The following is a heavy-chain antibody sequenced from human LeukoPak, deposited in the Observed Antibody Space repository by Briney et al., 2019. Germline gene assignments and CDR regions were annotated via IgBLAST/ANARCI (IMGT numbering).Heavy chain of an antibody. D-gene: IGHD2-2*01. CDR2: INHSGST. J-gene: IGHJ6*04. CDR1: GGSFSGYY. CDR3: ARVGCSSTSCRRGYYYGMDV. V-gene: IGHV4-34*01. Sequence: SETLSLTCAVYGGSFSGYYWNWIRQPPGKGLEWIGEINHSGSTNYNPSLKSRVTISVDTSKNQFSLKLNSVTAADTALYYCARVGCSSTSCRRGYYYGMDVWGKGTTVTVSS.